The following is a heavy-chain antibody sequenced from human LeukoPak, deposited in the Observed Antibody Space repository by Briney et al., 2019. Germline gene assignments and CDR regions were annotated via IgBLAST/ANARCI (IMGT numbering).Heavy chain of an antibody. CDR1: GFTFSRYW. D-gene: IGHD3-9*01. J-gene: IGHJ4*02. CDR2: IKQDGSEK. CDR3: ARMGSYDILTGYYWLDY. Sequence: GGSLRLSCAASGFTFSRYWMSWVRQAPGKGLEWVANIKQDGSEKYYVDSVKGRFTISRDNAKNSLYLQMNSLRAEDTAVYYCARMGSYDILTGYYWLDYWGQGTLVTVSS. V-gene: IGHV3-7*01.